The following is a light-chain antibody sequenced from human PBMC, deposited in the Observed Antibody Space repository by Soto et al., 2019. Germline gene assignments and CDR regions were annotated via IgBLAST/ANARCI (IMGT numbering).Light chain of an antibody. Sequence: EIGLTQSPGTLSFSAGERATLSCRASQSVSSSYLAWYQQKPGQAPRLLIYGASSRATGIPDRFSGSGSGTDFTLTTSRLEPEDFAVYYCQQYGSSPVTFGGGTKVDI. V-gene: IGKV3-20*01. CDR2: GAS. CDR3: QQYGSSPVT. J-gene: IGKJ4*01. CDR1: QSVSSSY.